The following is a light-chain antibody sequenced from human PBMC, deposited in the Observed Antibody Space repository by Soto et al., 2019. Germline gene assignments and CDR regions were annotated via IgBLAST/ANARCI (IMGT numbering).Light chain of an antibody. CDR3: SSYTSSSTRV. V-gene: IGLV2-14*01. CDR2: EVS. J-gene: IGLJ1*01. Sequence: QSALTQPASVSGSPGQSITISCTGTSSDVGNDNFVSWYQHHPGKAPKLIIYEVSYRPSGVSHRFSGSKSGNTASLTISGLQAEDEADYYCSSYTSSSTRVFGTGTKLTVL. CDR1: SSDVGNDNF.